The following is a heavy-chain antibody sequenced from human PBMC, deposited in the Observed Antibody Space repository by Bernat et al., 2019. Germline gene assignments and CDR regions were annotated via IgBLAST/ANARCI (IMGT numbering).Heavy chain of an antibody. CDR1: GFTFSSYG. Sequence: QVQLVESGGGVVQPGRSLRLSCAASGFTFSSYGMHWVRQAPGKGLEWVAVIWYDGSNKYYADSAKGRFTISRDNSKNTLYLQMNSLRPEDTAVYYCAKKSPGDFWSALDYWGQGSLVTVSS. J-gene: IGHJ4*02. CDR2: IWYDGSNK. CDR3: AKKSPGDFWSALDY. V-gene: IGHV3-33*06. D-gene: IGHD3-3*01.